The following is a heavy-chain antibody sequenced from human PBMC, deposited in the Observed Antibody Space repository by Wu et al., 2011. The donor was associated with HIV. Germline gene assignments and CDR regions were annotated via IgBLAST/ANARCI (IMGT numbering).Heavy chain of an antibody. D-gene: IGHD1-26*01. Sequence: QVQLVQSGAEVKKPGASVKVSCKASGYTFTSDYMHWVRQAPGQGLEWMGIINPSGGSTSYAQKFQGRVTMTRDTSTSTVYMELSSLRSEDTAVYYCAPCREGAAPYFQHWGQGTLVTVSS. CDR3: APCREGAAPYFQH. CDR1: GYTFTSDY. CDR2: INPSGGST. V-gene: IGHV1-46*01. J-gene: IGHJ1*01.